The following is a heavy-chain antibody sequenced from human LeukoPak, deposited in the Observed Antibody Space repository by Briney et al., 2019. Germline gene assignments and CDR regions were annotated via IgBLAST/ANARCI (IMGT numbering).Heavy chain of an antibody. J-gene: IGHJ5*02. Sequence: PGGSLRLSCAASGFTFSSYGMHWVRQAPGKGLEWVAVIGNDAKTTYYADSVKGRFTISRDNSKNTLYLQMNSLKPEDTAVYYCTKEGLPSGSSWSAWFDPWGQGTLVTVSS. CDR2: IGNDAKTT. D-gene: IGHD3-10*01. CDR1: GFTFSSYG. V-gene: IGHV3-30*02. CDR3: TKEGLPSGSSWSAWFDP.